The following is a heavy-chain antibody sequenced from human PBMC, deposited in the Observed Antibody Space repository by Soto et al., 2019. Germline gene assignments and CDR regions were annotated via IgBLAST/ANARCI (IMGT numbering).Heavy chain of an antibody. CDR1: VFTFGDYA. D-gene: IGHD3-3*01. V-gene: IGHV3-49*03. Sequence: GSLRLSCTASVFTFGDYAMSWFRQAPGKGLEWVGFIRSKAYGGTTEYAASVKGRFTISRDDSKSIAYLQMNSLKTEDTAVYYCTREREFRYYDFWSGYPSLDYWGQGTLVTVSS. CDR2: IRSKAYGGTT. J-gene: IGHJ4*02. CDR3: TREREFRYYDFWSGYPSLDY.